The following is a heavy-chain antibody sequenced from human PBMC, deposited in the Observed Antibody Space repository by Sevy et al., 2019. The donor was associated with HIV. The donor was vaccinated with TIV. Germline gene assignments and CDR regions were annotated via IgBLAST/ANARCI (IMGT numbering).Heavy chain of an antibody. J-gene: IGHJ6*02. D-gene: IGHD1-1*01. CDR3: ARATSGTAPHYSYYTMDV. CDR2: IYPGDSDV. Sequence: GESLKISCKGSGYSFTSYWIGWVRQMSGKGLEWMGIIYPGDSDVRYNPSLQGQVTISVDKSISTAYLQWSSLKASDTAMYYCARATSGTAPHYSYYTMDVWGQGTTVTVSS. CDR1: GYSFTSYW. V-gene: IGHV5-51*01.